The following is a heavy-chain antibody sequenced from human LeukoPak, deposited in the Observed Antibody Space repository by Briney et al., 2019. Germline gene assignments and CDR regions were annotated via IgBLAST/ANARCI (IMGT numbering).Heavy chain of an antibody. Sequence: GGSLRLSCAASGFTFRIYSMNWVPQAPGTGLEWFSSIGPSSGDISYADSVKGRFTISRDNDKNSLYLQMNSLRAEDTAVYYCARDRGARGRGLAWGQGAQVTVSS. J-gene: IGHJ5*02. CDR2: IGPSSGDI. CDR3: ARDRGARGRGLA. D-gene: IGHD3-10*01. V-gene: IGHV3-21*01. CDR1: GFTFRIYS.